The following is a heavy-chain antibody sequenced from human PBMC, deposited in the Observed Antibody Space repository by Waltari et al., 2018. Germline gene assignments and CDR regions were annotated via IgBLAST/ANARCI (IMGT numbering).Heavy chain of an antibody. V-gene: IGHV2-70*04. CDR3: ARSLFTSGSYDY. Sequence: QVTLKESGPALVKPTQTLTLTCTFSGFSLSTSGMRVSWIRQPPGKALEWLARIDWDDDKFYSTSLKTRLTISKDTSKNQVVLTMTNMDPVDTATYYCARSLFTSGSYDYWGQGTLVTVSS. D-gene: IGHD1-26*01. J-gene: IGHJ4*02. CDR2: IDWDDDK. CDR1: GFSLSTSGMR.